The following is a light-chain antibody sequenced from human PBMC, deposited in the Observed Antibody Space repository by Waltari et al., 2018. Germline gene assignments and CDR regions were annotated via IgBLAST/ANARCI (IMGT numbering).Light chain of an antibody. CDR2: WVF. V-gene: IGKV2-30*02. CDR3: MQGTRWPYT. Sequence: EVVMTQSPVSLSVTLGQAASISCHSSQSLVPVDGNTYLNWFHQRPGQSPRRLIYWVFNRDSGVPDRFSGSGSGTDFTLRISRVEAEDVGVYYCMQGTRWPYTFGQGTQLDIK. CDR1: QSLVPVDGNTY. J-gene: IGKJ2*01.